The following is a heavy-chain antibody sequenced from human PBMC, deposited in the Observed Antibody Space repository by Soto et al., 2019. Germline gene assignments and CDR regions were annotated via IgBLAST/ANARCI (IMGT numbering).Heavy chain of an antibody. D-gene: IGHD5-12*01. J-gene: IGHJ5*02. Sequence: GGSLRLSCAASGFTFSSYGMHWVRQAPGKGLEWVAVISYDGSNKYYADSVKGRFTISRDNSKNTLYLQMNSLRAEDTAVYYCAKDWLGPNWFDPWGQGTLVTVSS. CDR2: ISYDGSNK. CDR1: GFTFSSYG. V-gene: IGHV3-30*18. CDR3: AKDWLGPNWFDP.